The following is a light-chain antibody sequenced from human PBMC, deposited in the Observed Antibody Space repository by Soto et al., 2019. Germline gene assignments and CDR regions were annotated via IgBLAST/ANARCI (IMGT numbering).Light chain of an antibody. CDR1: QSVLYSSNNKNY. CDR3: QQYYSTPRT. J-gene: IGKJ1*01. Sequence: DIVMTQSPDSLAVSLGERATINCKSSQSVLYSSNNKNYLAWYQQKPGQPPKLLIYWASTRESGVPDRFSGSGSGTDFTLTISSPQAEDGAVYYCQQYYSTPRTFGQGTKVEIK. V-gene: IGKV4-1*01. CDR2: WAS.